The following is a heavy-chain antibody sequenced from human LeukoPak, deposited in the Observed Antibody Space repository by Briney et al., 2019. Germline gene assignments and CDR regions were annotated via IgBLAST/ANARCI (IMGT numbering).Heavy chain of an antibody. V-gene: IGHV1-3*03. J-gene: IGHJ5*02. CDR2: INAGNGNT. Sequence: GASVKVSCKASGYTFTSHAMHWVRQAPGQRLEWMGWINAGNGNTKYSQEFQGRVTITRDTSASTAYMELSSLRSEDMAVYYCARSWGDLSWWFDPWGQGTLVTVSS. CDR3: ARSWGDLSWWFDP. D-gene: IGHD3-16*01. CDR1: GYTFTSHA.